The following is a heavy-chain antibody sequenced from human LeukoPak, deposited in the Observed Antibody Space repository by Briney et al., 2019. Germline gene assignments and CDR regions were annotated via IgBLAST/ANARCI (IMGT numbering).Heavy chain of an antibody. CDR2: ISRNSGSV. CDR3: AKERYGGSHYFGMDV. CDR1: GFTFDDYA. D-gene: IGHD4-23*01. J-gene: IGHJ6*02. Sequence: GGSLRLSCAASGFTFDDYAMHLVRQPPGKGLEWVSGISRNSGSVAYADSVKGRFTISRDNAKNSLYLQMNSLIAEDTALYYCAKERYGGSHYFGMDVWGQGTTVTVSS. V-gene: IGHV3-9*01.